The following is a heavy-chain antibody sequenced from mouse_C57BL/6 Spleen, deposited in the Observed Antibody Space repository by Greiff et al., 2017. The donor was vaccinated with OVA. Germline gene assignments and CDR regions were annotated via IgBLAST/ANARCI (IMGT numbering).Heavy chain of an antibody. CDR2: IYPRSGNT. CDR3: ARPSPEYYFDY. V-gene: IGHV1-81*01. Sequence: ESGAELARPGASVKLSCKASGYTFTSYGISWVKQRTGQGLEWIGEIYPRSGNTYYNEKFKGKATLTADKSSSTAYMELRSLTSEDSAVYFCARPSPEYYFDYWGQGTTLTVSS. CDR1: GYTFTSYG. J-gene: IGHJ2*01.